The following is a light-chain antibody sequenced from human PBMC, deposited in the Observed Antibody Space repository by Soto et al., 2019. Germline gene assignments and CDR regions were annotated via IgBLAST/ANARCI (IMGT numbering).Light chain of an antibody. CDR3: QQYNSYPCT. V-gene: IGKV1-5*03. Sequence: DIQMTQSPSTLSASVGDRVTISCRASQSIRSRLAWYQQKPGKAPKLLIYKASSLESGVPSRFSGSGSGTEYTLTISSLQPDDFATYYCQQYNSYPCTFGQGTKVEIK. CDR2: KAS. CDR1: QSIRSR. J-gene: IGKJ1*01.